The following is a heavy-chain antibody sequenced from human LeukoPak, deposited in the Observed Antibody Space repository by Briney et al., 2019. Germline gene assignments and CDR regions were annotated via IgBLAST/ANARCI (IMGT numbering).Heavy chain of an antibody. CDR2: IYSGGST. D-gene: IGHD3-22*01. V-gene: IGHV3-53*01. Sequence: GXLRLSCAASGFTVSSNYMSWVRQAPGKGLEWVSVIYSGGSTYYADSVKGRFTISRDNSKNTLYLQMNSLRAEDTAVYYCARVPMIDAFDIWGQGTMVTVSS. CDR3: ARVPMIDAFDI. CDR1: GFTVSSNY. J-gene: IGHJ3*02.